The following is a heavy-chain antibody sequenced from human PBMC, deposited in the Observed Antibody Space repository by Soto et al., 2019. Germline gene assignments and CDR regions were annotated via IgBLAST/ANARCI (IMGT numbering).Heavy chain of an antibody. CDR2: ILHTGGT. CDR3: ARLQFGEGFDY. D-gene: IGHD3-10*01. V-gene: IGHV4-30-2*01. CDR1: GGSISSGHYP. Sequence: SETLSLTCAVSGGSISSGHYPWTWIRQPPGKGLEWIGYILHTGGTQYNPSLKSRVSMSVDKSKNQFSLHLTSVTAADTAVYYCARLQFGEGFDYWGQGALVTVSS. J-gene: IGHJ4*02.